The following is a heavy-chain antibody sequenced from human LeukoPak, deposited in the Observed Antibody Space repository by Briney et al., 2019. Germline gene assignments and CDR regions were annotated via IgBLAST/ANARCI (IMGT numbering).Heavy chain of an antibody. CDR3: AREGESYQFDY. J-gene: IGHJ4*02. Sequence: SETLSLTCTVSGGSISSYYWSWIRQPPGKGLEWIGYIYYSGSTNYNPSFKSRVTISVDTSKNQFSLKLSSVTAADTAVYYCAREGESYQFDYWGQGTLVTVSS. CDR2: IYYSGST. V-gene: IGHV4-59*12. D-gene: IGHD2-2*01. CDR1: GGSISSYY.